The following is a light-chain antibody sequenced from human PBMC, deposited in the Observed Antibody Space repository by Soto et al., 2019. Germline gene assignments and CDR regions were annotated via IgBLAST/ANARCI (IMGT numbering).Light chain of an antibody. Sequence: DIQMTQSPSTLSASVGDRVTMTCRASQSISSWLAWYQQKPGKAPQLLIYDASSLQSGVPSRFSGSASGTQFTLTISSLQPDDFATYYCQQYNSYPYTFGQGTKLEIK. CDR1: QSISSW. J-gene: IGKJ2*01. V-gene: IGKV1-5*01. CDR2: DAS. CDR3: QQYNSYPYT.